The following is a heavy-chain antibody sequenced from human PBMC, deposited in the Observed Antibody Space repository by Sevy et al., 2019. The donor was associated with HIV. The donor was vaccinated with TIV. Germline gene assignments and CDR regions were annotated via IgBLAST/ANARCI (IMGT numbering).Heavy chain of an antibody. CDR1: GGSISSGGYY. D-gene: IGHD6-13*01. CDR2: IYPSGST. Sequence: SETLSLTCSVSGGSISSGGYYWSWIRQTAGEGLEWIGRIYPSGSTNYRPSLKSRVTMSIDTSKNQFSLKLSSVTAADTAVHYCARVRTAAAGTGVGWFDPWGQGTLVTVSS. V-gene: IGHV4-61*02. J-gene: IGHJ5*02. CDR3: ARVRTAAAGTGVGWFDP.